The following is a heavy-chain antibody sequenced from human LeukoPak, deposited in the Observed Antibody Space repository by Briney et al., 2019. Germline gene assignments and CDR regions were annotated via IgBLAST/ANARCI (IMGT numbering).Heavy chain of an antibody. D-gene: IGHD6-19*01. CDR1: RYTFTGYY. CDR2: INPNSGGT. Sequence: ASVKVSCQASRYTFTGYYMHWVRQAPGQGLEWMGWINPNSGGTNYAQKFQGRVTMTRDTSISTAYMDLSRLRSDDTAVYYCARVIAVAGAKYYGMDVWGQGTTVTVSS. J-gene: IGHJ6*02. V-gene: IGHV1-2*02. CDR3: ARVIAVAGAKYYGMDV.